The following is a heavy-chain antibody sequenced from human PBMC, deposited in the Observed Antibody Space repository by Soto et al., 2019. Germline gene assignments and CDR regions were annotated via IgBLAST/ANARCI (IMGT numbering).Heavy chain of an antibody. J-gene: IGHJ4*02. D-gene: IGHD1-26*01. CDR3: ARGAVGAYFDY. Sequence: QVQLVESGGGVVQPGRSLRLSCAASGFTFSSYGMHWVRLAPGKGLECVAVISYDGSNKYYADSVKGRFTISRDNSKNTLYLQMNSLRAEDTTVYYCARGAVGAYFDYWGQGTLVTVSS. CDR2: ISYDGSNK. CDR1: GFTFSSYG. V-gene: IGHV3-30*19.